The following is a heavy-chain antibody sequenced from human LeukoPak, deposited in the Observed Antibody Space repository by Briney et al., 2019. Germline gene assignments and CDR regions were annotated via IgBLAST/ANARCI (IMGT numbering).Heavy chain of an antibody. CDR3: AKDVPYGSGSYYSGWSDAFDI. V-gene: IGHV3-23*01. J-gene: IGHJ3*02. CDR1: GFTFSSYA. CDR2: ISGSGGST. Sequence: PGGSLRLSCAASGFTFSSYAMSWVRQAPGKGLEWVSAISGSGGSTYYADSVKGRFTISRDNSKNTLYLQMNSLRAEDTAVYYCAKDVPYGSGSYYSGWSDAFDIWGQGTMGTVSS. D-gene: IGHD3-10*01.